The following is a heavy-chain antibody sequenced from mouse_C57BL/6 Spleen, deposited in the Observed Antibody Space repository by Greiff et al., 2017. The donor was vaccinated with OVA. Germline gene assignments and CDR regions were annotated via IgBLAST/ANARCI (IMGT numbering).Heavy chain of an antibody. CDR2: IWWDDDK. V-gene: IGHV8-8*01. D-gene: IGHD1-1*01. CDR3: ARIARDYYGSSYRYYAMDY. Sequence: QVTLKECGPGILQPSQTLSLTCSFSGFSLSTFGMGVGWIRQPSGKGLEWLAHIWWDDDKYYNPALKSRLTISKDTSKNQVFLKIANVDTADTATYYCARIARDYYGSSYRYYAMDYWGQGTSVTVSS. J-gene: IGHJ4*01. CDR1: GFSLSTFGMG.